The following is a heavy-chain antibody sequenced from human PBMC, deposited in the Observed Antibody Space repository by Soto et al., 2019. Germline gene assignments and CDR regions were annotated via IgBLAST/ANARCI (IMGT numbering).Heavy chain of an antibody. J-gene: IGHJ3*02. D-gene: IGHD3-9*01. CDR2: IWNDGSTK. Sequence: QVQLVESGGGVVQPGRSLRLSCEASGFIFSTYGMHWVRQAPGKGLEWVAVIWNDGSTKYYADSVKGRFTISRDNSKNTLYLQMNSLRAEDTAVYYCARVLRYFDWDYAFDIWGQGTMVTVS. CDR1: GFIFSTYG. CDR3: ARVLRYFDWDYAFDI. V-gene: IGHV3-33*01.